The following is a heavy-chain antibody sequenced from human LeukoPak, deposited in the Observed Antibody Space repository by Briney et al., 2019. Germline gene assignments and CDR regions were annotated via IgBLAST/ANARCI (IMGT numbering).Heavy chain of an antibody. V-gene: IGHV3-7*01. CDR2: INQDGSEI. CDR1: GFSFSNYW. CDR3: ARPSLNTGSYFDY. D-gene: IGHD1-26*01. Sequence: GGSLRLSCEASGFSFSNYWMGWVRQAPVKGLEWVANINQDGSEIYYVDSVRGRFTISRDNAKNSLYLQMNSLRAEDTAVYYCARPSLNTGSYFDYWGQGILVSASS. J-gene: IGHJ4*02.